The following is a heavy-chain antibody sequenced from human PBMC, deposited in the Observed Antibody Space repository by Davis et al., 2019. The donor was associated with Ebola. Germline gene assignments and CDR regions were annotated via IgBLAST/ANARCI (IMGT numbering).Heavy chain of an antibody. J-gene: IGHJ4*02. CDR1: GFTFSGSA. D-gene: IGHD2-2*01. Sequence: PGGSLRLSCAASGFTFSGSAMHWVRQASGKGLEWVGRIRSKANSYATEYVASVKGRFTISRDDSKYTAYLQMNSLKTEDTAVYYCTRHWGYQLPIRSWGQGTLVTVSS. CDR2: IRSKANSYAT. CDR3: TRHWGYQLPIRS. V-gene: IGHV3-73*01.